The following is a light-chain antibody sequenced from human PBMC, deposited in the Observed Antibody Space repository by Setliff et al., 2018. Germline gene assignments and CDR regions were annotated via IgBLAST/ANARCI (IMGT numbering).Light chain of an antibody. CDR1: ALPKQY. CDR3: QSADSSGTHVV. J-gene: IGLJ2*01. CDR2: KDS. V-gene: IGLV3-25*03. Sequence: SYELPQPPSVSVSPGQTARITCSGDALPKQYAYWYQQKPGQAPVLVIYKDSERPSGIPERFSGSSSGTTVTLTISGVQAEDEADYYCQSADSSGTHVVFGGGTKVTVL.